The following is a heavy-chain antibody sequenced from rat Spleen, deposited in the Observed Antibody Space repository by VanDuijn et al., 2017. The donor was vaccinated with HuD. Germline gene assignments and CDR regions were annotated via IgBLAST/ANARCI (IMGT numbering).Heavy chain of an antibody. Sequence: EVQLVESGGGLVQPGRSLKLSCVASGFTYSKHVMTWIRQAPGKGLEWVASITNARGRTYYPDSVKGRFTISRDTAQNTLYLQMNSLQTEDTATYYCARDTYYGYYFDYWGQGVMVTVSS. CDR3: ARDTYYGYYFDY. V-gene: IGHV5-31*01. D-gene: IGHD1-9*01. CDR2: ITNARGRT. CDR1: GFTYSKHV. J-gene: IGHJ2*01.